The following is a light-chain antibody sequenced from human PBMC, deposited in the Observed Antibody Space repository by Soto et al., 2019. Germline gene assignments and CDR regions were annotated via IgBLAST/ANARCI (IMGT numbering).Light chain of an antibody. CDR3: QAWDSSTDVV. CDR2: QDS. Sequence: SSELTQPPSVSVSPGQTASITCSGDKLGDKYACWYQQKPGQSPVLVIYQDSKRPSGIPERFSGSNSGNTATLTISGTQAMDEDDYYCQAWDSSTDVVFGGGTKLTVL. V-gene: IGLV3-1*01. J-gene: IGLJ2*01. CDR1: KLGDKY.